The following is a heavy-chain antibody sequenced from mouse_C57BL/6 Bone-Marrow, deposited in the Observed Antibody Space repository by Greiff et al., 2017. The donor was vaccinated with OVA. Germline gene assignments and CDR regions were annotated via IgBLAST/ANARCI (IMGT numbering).Heavy chain of an antibody. Sequence: EVQGVESGGGLVKPGGSLKLSCAASGFTFSSYAMSWVRQTPEKRLEWVATISDGGSYTYYPDNVKGRFTISRDNAKNNLYLQMSHLKSEDTAMYYCARLTGYFDVWGTGTTVTVSS. V-gene: IGHV5-4*01. D-gene: IGHD1-1*01. CDR3: ARLTGYFDV. J-gene: IGHJ1*03. CDR1: GFTFSSYA. CDR2: ISDGGSYT.